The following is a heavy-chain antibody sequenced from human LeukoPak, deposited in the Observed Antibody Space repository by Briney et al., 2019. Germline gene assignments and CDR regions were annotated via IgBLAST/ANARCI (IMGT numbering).Heavy chain of an antibody. Sequence: GGSLRLSCVGSGFTFENYWMHWVRQAPGKGPEWVANIKQDGSLEHYMDSVKGRFTISRDNANSSLILQMDSLRAEDTAVYYCARWTGVIDSWGQGTLVTVSS. D-gene: IGHD2-21*01. CDR1: GFTFENYW. V-gene: IGHV3-7*01. CDR2: IKQDGSLE. CDR3: ARWTGVIDS. J-gene: IGHJ4*02.